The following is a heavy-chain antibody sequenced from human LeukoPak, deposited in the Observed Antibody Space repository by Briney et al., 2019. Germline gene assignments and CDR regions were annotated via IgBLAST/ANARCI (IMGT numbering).Heavy chain of an antibody. CDR2: IYSGGST. CDR3: ARERDTAMATGYFDY. Sequence: GGSLRLSCAASGFTFSSYAMSWVRQAPGKGLEWVSVIYSGGSTYYADSVKGRFTISRDNSKNTLYLQMNSLRAEDTAVYYCARERDTAMATGYFDYWGQGTLVTVSS. D-gene: IGHD5-18*01. CDR1: GFTFSSYA. J-gene: IGHJ4*02. V-gene: IGHV3-66*01.